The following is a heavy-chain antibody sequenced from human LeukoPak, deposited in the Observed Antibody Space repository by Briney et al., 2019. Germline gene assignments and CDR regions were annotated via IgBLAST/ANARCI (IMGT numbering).Heavy chain of an antibody. J-gene: IGHJ6*04. CDR1: GGSISSYY. D-gene: IGHD3-3*01. CDR3: ARDRIVFGVVIPDV. CDR2: IYYSGST. Sequence: SETLSLTCTVSGGSISSYYWSRIRQPPGKGLEWIGYIYYSGSTNYNPSLKSRVTISVDTSKNQFSLKLSSVTAADTAVYYCARDRIVFGVVIPDVWGKGTTVTVSS. V-gene: IGHV4-59*01.